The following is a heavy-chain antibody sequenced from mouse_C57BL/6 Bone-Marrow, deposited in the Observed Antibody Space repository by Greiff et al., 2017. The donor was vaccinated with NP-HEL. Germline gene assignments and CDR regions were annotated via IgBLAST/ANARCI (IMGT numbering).Heavy chain of an antibody. Sequence: QVQLQQSGAELAKPGASVKLSCKASGYTFTSYWMHWVKQRPGQGLEWIGYINPSSGYTKYIQKFKDKATLTADKSSSTAYMQLSSLTYEDSAVYYCARGGYGSSYEDYYAIDYWGQGTSVTVSS. J-gene: IGHJ4*01. CDR3: ARGGYGSSYEDYYAIDY. CDR2: INPSSGYT. CDR1: GYTFTSYW. V-gene: IGHV1-7*01. D-gene: IGHD1-1*01.